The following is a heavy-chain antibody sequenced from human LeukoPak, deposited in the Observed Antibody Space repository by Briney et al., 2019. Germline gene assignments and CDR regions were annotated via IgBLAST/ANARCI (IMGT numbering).Heavy chain of an antibody. CDR3: ARALGYGHVNY. CDR1: GGSISSYY. D-gene: IGHD6-13*01. J-gene: IGHJ4*02. V-gene: IGHV4-59*01. CDR2: MYYSGST. Sequence: PSETLSLTCTVSGGSISSYYWSWIRQPPGKGLEWIGYMYYSGSTNYNPSLKSRVTISVDTSKNQFSLKLSSGTAADTAVYYCARALGYGHVNYWGQGTLVTVSS.